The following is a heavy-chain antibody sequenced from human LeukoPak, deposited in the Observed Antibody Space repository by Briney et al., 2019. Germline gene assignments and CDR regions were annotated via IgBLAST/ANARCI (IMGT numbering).Heavy chain of an antibody. J-gene: IGHJ4*02. D-gene: IGHD4-11*01. V-gene: IGHV1-2*02. CDR3: ARDDNYGIFVNVDY. CDR2: INPNSGGT. Sequence: GASVKVSCKPSEYIFTDDYMHWVRQTPGQGLEWMGWINPNSGGTRYPQKFQGRVTMTRDTAISTGYMELSGLRSDDTAVYYCARDDNYGIFVNVDYWGQGTLVTVSS. CDR1: EYIFTDDY.